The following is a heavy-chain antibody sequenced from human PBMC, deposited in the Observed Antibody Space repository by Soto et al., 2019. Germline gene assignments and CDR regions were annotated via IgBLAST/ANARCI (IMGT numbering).Heavy chain of an antibody. V-gene: IGHV1-2*02. CDR2: INPNSGGT. D-gene: IGHD6-13*01. CDR1: GYTFTGYY. J-gene: IGHJ6*02. CDR3: ARHGGIAAEVDV. Sequence: AASVKVSCKASGYTFTGYYMHWVRQAPGQGLEWMGWINPNSGGTNYAQKFQGRVTMTRDTSISTAYLQWSSLKASDTAMYYCARHGGIAAEVDVWGQGTTVTVSS.